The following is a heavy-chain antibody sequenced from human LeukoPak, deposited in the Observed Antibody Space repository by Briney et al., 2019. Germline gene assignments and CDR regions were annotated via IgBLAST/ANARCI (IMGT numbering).Heavy chain of an antibody. D-gene: IGHD5-18*01. V-gene: IGHV4-34*01. J-gene: IGHJ4*02. Sequence: SETLSLTCAVYGGSFSGYYWSWIRQPPGKGLEWIGEINHSGSTNYNPPLKSRVTISVDTSKNQFSLKLSSVTAADTAVYYCAPRSRSYGIFDYWGQGTLVTVSS. CDR1: GGSFSGYY. CDR3: APRSRSYGIFDY. CDR2: INHSGST.